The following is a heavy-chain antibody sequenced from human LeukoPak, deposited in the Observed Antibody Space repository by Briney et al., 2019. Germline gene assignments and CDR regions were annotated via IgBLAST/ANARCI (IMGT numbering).Heavy chain of an antibody. CDR2: IYTSGST. D-gene: IGHD3-3*01. Sequence: SETLSLTCTVSGGSLSSSSYYWRWLRQPAGRGLEWLGRIYTSGSTNYNPSLKSRVTMSVDTSKNQFSLKLSSVTAADTAVYYCARDFWRGSNWFDPWGQGTLVTVSS. CDR1: GGSLSSSSYY. CDR3: ARDFWRGSNWFDP. V-gene: IGHV4-61*02. J-gene: IGHJ5*02.